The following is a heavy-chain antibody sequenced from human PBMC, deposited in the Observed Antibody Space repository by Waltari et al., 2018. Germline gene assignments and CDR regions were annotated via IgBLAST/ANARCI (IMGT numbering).Heavy chain of an antibody. D-gene: IGHD6-6*01. Sequence: QVQLVQSGAEVKKPGASVKVSCKASGYTFTSYDINWVRQATGQGLEWIGWMNPNRGNTGYAQKFQGRVTITRNTSISTAYMELNSLRAEDTAVYYCAKDKTGYSSSPDAFDIWGQGTMVTVSS. CDR3: AKDKTGYSSSPDAFDI. J-gene: IGHJ3*02. CDR1: GYTFTSYD. CDR2: MNPNRGNT. V-gene: IGHV1-8*03.